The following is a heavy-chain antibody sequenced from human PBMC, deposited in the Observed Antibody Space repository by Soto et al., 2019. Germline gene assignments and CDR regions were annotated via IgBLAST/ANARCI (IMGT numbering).Heavy chain of an antibody. D-gene: IGHD6-13*01. V-gene: IGHV5-51*01. J-gene: IGHJ4*02. Sequence: PGELLKISCKGSGYRFTSYWIGWVRQMPGKGLEWMGIFYPGDSDTRYSPSFQGQVTISADKSISTAYLQWGSLKASDTAMYYSALSGVAAAGFDFWGPGTQVTVSS. CDR3: ALSGVAAAGFDF. CDR2: FYPGDSDT. CDR1: GYRFTSYW.